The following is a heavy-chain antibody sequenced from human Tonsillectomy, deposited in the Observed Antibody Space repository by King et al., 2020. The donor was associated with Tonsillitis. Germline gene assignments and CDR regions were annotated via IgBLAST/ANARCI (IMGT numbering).Heavy chain of an antibody. D-gene: IGHD3-3*01. V-gene: IGHV3-74*01. CDR3: ARWGDFGVVIIPYFDH. Sequence: VQLVESGGGLVQPGGSLRLSCAASGFTFSRYWMHWVRQAPGKGLVWVSRVNRDGSTTTYADSVKGRFTISRDNAKNTVYLPMNSLRAEDTAVYYCARWGDFGVVIIPYFDHWGQGTPVPVSS. CDR2: VNRDGSTT. J-gene: IGHJ4*02. CDR1: GFTFSRYW.